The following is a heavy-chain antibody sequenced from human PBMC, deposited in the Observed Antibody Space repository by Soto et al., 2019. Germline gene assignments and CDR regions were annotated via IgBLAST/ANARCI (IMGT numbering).Heavy chain of an antibody. CDR2: IYYSGST. D-gene: IGHD6-13*01. CDR3: ARVTYGSSPYYFHX. CDR1: GGSISSYY. Sequence: LSLNCTVSGGSISSYYWSWIRQPPGKGLEWIVYIYYSGSTNYNPSLKSRVTISLDTSKNQFSLKLSSVTAADTAVYYCARVTYGSSPYYFHXWGQVTLVTVSX. V-gene: IGHV4-59*01. J-gene: IGHJ4*02.